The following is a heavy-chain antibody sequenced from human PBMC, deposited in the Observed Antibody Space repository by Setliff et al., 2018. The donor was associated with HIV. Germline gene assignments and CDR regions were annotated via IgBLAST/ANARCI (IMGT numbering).Heavy chain of an antibody. CDR3: ARLTVVTGVVDY. D-gene: IGHD2-15*01. V-gene: IGHV5-51*01. CDR2: IYPGDSNT. J-gene: IGHJ4*02. CDR1: GYSFIYYW. Sequence: GESLKISCEAPGYSFIYYWIGWVRQMPGKGLEWMGIIYPGDSNTKYSPSFQGQVTISADKSISTAYLQWSSLKASDTAMYYCARLTVVTGVVDYWGQGTLVTVSS.